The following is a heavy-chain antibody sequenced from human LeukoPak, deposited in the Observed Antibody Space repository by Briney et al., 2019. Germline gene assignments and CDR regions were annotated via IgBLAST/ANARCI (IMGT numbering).Heavy chain of an antibody. CDR2: INPSGGST. Sequence: ASVKVSCKASGYTFTSYYMHWVRQAPGQGLEWMGIINPSGGSTSYAQKFQGRVTMTRDTSTSTVYMELSSLRSEDTAVYYCAREFGIAAAGTPPGIKYGMDVWGQGTTVTVSS. J-gene: IGHJ6*02. D-gene: IGHD6-13*01. CDR3: AREFGIAAAGTPPGIKYGMDV. V-gene: IGHV1-46*01. CDR1: GYTFTSYY.